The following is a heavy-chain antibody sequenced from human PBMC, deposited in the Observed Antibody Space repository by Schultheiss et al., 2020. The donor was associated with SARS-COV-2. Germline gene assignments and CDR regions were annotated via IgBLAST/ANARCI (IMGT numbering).Heavy chain of an antibody. CDR2: ISGSGGST. D-gene: IGHD2-15*01. J-gene: IGHJ6*02. CDR3: VKTLGYCSGGSCYSSYYYYYGMDV. CDR1: GFTFSNAW. Sequence: GGSLRLSCAASGFTFSNAWMSWVRQAPGKGLEWVSAISGSGGSTYYADSVKGRFTISRDNSKNTLYLQMSSLRAEDTAVYYCVKTLGYCSGGSCYSSYYYYYGMDVWGQGTTVTVSS. V-gene: IGHV3-23*01.